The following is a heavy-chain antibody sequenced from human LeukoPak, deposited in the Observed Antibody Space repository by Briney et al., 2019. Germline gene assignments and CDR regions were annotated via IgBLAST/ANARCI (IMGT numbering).Heavy chain of an antibody. CDR1: GGSFSGYY. CDR2: INHSGST. Sequence: SETLSLTCAVYGGSFSGYYWSWIRQPPGKGLEWIGEINHSGSTNYNPSLKSRVTISVDTSKNQFSLKLSSVTAADTAVYYCARRAGRERQNRGKGYFDYWGQGTLVTVSS. J-gene: IGHJ4*02. CDR3: ARRAGRERQNRGKGYFDY. V-gene: IGHV4-34*01. D-gene: IGHD6-19*01.